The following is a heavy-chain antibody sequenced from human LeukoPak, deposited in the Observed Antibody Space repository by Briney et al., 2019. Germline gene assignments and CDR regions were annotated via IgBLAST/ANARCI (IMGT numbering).Heavy chain of an antibody. Sequence: SETLSLTCAVSGGSISSSNYYWGWIRQPPGKGLEWLGSIYYSGSTYYNPSLKSRVTISVDTSKNQFSLKLSSVTAADTAVYYCARHFSTDPSITKPGIAVAGTGALYYFDYWGQGTLVTVSS. CDR3: ARHFSTDPSITKPGIAVAGTGALYYFDY. J-gene: IGHJ4*02. CDR1: GGSISSSNYY. D-gene: IGHD6-19*01. CDR2: IYYSGST. V-gene: IGHV4-39*01.